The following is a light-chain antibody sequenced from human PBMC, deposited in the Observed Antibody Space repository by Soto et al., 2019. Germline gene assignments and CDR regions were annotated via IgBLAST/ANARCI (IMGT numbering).Light chain of an antibody. CDR1: SSNIGAGYD. J-gene: IGLJ2*01. V-gene: IGLV1-40*01. CDR2: GNS. Sequence: QSVLTQPPSVSGAPGQRVTISCTGSSSNIGAGYDVHWYQQLPGKDPKLLIYGNSNRPSGVPDRFSGSKSGTSASLAITGLQAEDEADYYCQSYDSSLSGSVFGGGTKLTVL. CDR3: QSYDSSLSGSV.